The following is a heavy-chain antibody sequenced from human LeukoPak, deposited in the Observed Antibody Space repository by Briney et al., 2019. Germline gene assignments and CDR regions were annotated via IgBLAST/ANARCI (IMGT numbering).Heavy chain of an antibody. D-gene: IGHD3-9*01. V-gene: IGHV3-21*01. CDR3: ARTYYDILTGYNPYFDY. CDR1: GFTFNTYT. CDR2: ITASSTAI. Sequence: GGSLRLSCAASGFTFNTYTMSWVRQAPGKGLEWVSSITASSTAIYSADSVKGRFTISRDNAKNFLYLQMNSLRAEDTAVYYCARTYYDILTGYNPYFDYWGQGILVTVSS. J-gene: IGHJ4*02.